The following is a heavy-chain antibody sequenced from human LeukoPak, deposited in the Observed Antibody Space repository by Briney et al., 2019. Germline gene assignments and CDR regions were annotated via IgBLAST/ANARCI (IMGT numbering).Heavy chain of an antibody. J-gene: IGHJ4*02. CDR3: ARSSGLAGGLDY. V-gene: IGHV1-46*01. Sequence: ASVTVSCKASGYTFTSYYMHWVRQAPGQGLEGMGIINPSGGSTSYAQKFQGRVTMTRDTSTSTVYMELSSLRSEDTAVYYCARSSGLAGGLDYWGQGTLVTVSS. CDR1: GYTFTSYY. CDR2: INPSGGST. D-gene: IGHD2-8*02.